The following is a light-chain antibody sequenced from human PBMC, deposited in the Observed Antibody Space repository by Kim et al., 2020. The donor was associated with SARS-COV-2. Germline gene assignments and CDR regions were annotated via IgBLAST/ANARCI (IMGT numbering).Light chain of an antibody. V-gene: IGKV3-20*01. J-gene: IGKJ1*01. CDR3: QQYDSLPST. CDR2: GAS. CDR1: QSVSSND. Sequence: EIVLTQSPGTLSLSPGKRATLSCRASQSVSSNDLAWYQQKPGQAPRLLIYGASTRATGIPDRFSGSGSGTDFTLTISRLEPEDFAVYYCQQYDSLPSTFGQGTKVDIK.